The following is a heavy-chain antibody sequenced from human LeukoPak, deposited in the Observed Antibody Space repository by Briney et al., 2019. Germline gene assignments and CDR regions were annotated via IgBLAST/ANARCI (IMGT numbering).Heavy chain of an antibody. CDR2: IYYSGST. CDR3: ATTYYDSSGYFISDY. V-gene: IGHV4-31*03. J-gene: IGHJ4*02. D-gene: IGHD3-22*01. CDR1: GGSISSGGYY. Sequence: SQTLSLTCTVSGGSISSGGYYWSWIRQHPGKGLEWIGYIYYSGSTYYNPSLKSRVTISLDTSENQFSLTLSSVTAADTAVYYCATTYYDSSGYFISDYWGQGTLVTVSS.